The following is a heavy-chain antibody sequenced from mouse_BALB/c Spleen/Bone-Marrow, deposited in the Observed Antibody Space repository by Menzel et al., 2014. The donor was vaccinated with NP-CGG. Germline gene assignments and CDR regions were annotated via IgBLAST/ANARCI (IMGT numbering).Heavy chain of an antibody. J-gene: IGHJ3*01. CDR3: ARLEGNYGSTFAY. CDR1: GYSFTSYW. V-gene: IGHV1-61*01. D-gene: IGHD1-1*01. CDR2: IHPSDTET. Sequence: QVQLQQSGAELVRPGASVKLSCKASGYSFTSYWMNWVKQRPGHGLEWIGMIHPSDTETRLNQRFKDKATLTVDKSSSTAYMQLNSLTSEDSAVYYCARLEGNYGSTFAYWGQGTLVTVSA.